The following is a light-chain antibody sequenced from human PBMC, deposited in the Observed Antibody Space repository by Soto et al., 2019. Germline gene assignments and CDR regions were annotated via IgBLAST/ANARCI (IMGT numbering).Light chain of an antibody. CDR3: QQYRSSPPEFT. CDR2: GAS. J-gene: IGKJ3*01. V-gene: IGKV3-20*01. CDR1: QTISSNY. Sequence: EIVLTQSPGTLSLSAGERATLSCRASQTISSNYLAWYQQKPGQAPRLLIFGASYRATGIPGRFSGSGSGTDFTLTISRLEPEDFAVYYCQQYRSSPPEFTFGPGTKVDIK.